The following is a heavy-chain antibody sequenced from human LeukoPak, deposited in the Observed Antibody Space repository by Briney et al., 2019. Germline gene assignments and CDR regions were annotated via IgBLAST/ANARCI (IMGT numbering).Heavy chain of an antibody. Sequence: GGSLRLSCTSSTTFSKCWMHWVRQAPGKGLEWVSRINTDGTTTNYADSVKGRFTISRDNAGNMLYLQMNSLRVEDTAVYYCTRGARERGFDYWGQGTLVTVSS. J-gene: IGHJ4*02. CDR2: INTDGTTT. CDR3: TRGARERGFDY. CDR1: TTFSKCW. D-gene: IGHD6-6*01. V-gene: IGHV3-74*01.